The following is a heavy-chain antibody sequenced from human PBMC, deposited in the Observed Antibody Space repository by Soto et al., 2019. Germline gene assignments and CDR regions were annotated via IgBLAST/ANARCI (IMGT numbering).Heavy chain of an antibody. CDR3: AATNGGWNYVWELFDC. J-gene: IGHJ4*02. D-gene: IGHD1-7*01. CDR1: GGTFGSYA. Sequence: SVEVSCEASGGTFGSYAISWVRQASGLGCEWMRGIIPIFGTASYAQNFQGRVRITADESASTAYMELRSRRSEDTAVYYCAATNGGWNYVWELFDCWGKGTRVTVAS. CDR2: IIPIFGTA. V-gene: IGHV1-69*13.